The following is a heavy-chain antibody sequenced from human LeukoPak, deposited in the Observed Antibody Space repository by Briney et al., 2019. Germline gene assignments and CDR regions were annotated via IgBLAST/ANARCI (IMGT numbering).Heavy chain of an antibody. Sequence: PLASVKVSCKASGYTFTSYYMHWVRQAPGQGLEWMGLINPSGGSTSYAQKFQARFTMTRDTSTSPVYMELSSLRSEDTAVYYCARDRGGSYDVFVIWAKGTMSPSLQ. V-gene: IGHV1-46*01. J-gene: IGHJ3*02. CDR1: GYTFTSYY. CDR3: ARDRGGSYDVFVI. D-gene: IGHD1-26*01. CDR2: INPSGGST.